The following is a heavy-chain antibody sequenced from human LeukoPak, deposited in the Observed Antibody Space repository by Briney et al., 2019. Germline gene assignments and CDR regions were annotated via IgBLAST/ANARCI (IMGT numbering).Heavy chain of an antibody. Sequence: PSETLSLICTVSGGSISSYYWSWIRQPPGKGLEWIGNIYDSGSTNYNPSLKSRVTISVDTSKNQCSLKLSSVTAADTAVYYCARQSISGSSLSYFDYWGQGTLVNVSS. D-gene: IGHD3-22*01. J-gene: IGHJ4*02. CDR2: IYDSGST. V-gene: IGHV4-59*01. CDR1: GGSISSYY. CDR3: ARQSISGSSLSYFDY.